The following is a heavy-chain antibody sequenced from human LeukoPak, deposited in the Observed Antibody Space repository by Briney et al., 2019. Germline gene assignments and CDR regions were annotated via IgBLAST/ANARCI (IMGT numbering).Heavy chain of an antibody. Sequence: GGSLRLSCVASEFTFSSYAMSWVRQAPAKGLEWVTAISGSGTTTYYADSVKGRFTISRDNSKNTLYLQMNSLRAEDTALYYCAKGVMAHGFDYWGQGTLVTVSS. D-gene: IGHD5-24*01. J-gene: IGHJ4*02. CDR1: EFTFSSYA. CDR3: AKGVMAHGFDY. V-gene: IGHV3-23*01. CDR2: ISGSGTTT.